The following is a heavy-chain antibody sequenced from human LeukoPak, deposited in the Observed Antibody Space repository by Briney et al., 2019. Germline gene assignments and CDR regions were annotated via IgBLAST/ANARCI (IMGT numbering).Heavy chain of an antibody. J-gene: IGHJ4*02. CDR1: GYSISSGYY. CDR2: IYHSGST. Sequence: SETLSLTCTVSGYSISSGYYWGWIRQPPGKGLEWIGSIYHSGSTYYNPSLKSRVTISVDTSKNQFSLKLSSVTAADTAVYYCASALLWFGELPLEWGQGTLVTVSS. V-gene: IGHV4-38-2*02. CDR3: ASALLWFGELPLE. D-gene: IGHD3-10*01.